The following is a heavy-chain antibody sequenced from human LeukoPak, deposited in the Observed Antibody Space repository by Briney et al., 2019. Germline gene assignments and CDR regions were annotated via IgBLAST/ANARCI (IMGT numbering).Heavy chain of an antibody. J-gene: IGHJ5*02. D-gene: IGHD2-21*01. CDR3: ARGVWYNWFDP. CDR1: GGSITRYY. Sequence: SETLSLTCSVSGGSITRYYWNWIRQPPGKGLEWIGYIYYSGSTNYNPSLKSRVTISVDTSKNQFSLKLSSVTAADTAVYYCARGVWYNWFDPWGQGTLVTVSS. V-gene: IGHV4-59*01. CDR2: IYYSGST.